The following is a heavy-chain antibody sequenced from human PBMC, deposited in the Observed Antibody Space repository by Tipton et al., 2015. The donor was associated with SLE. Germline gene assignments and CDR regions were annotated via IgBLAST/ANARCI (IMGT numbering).Heavy chain of an antibody. Sequence: TLSLTCAVYGGSFSGYYWSWIRQPPGKGLEWIGEINHSGSTNYNPSLKSRVTTSVDTSKNQFSLKLSSVTAADTAVYYCARGRVMVATIRFDCWGQGTLVTVSS. CDR1: GGSFSGYY. V-gene: IGHV4-34*01. CDR2: INHSGST. CDR3: ARGRVMVATIRFDC. D-gene: IGHD5-12*01. J-gene: IGHJ4*02.